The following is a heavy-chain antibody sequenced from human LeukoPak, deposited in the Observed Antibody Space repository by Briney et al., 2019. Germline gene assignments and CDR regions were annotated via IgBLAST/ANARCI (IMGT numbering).Heavy chain of an antibody. D-gene: IGHD3-22*01. CDR1: GFTFSSYG. CDR3: ARDKYNYYDSSGYSPFDY. V-gene: IGHV3-21*01. CDR2: ISSSSYI. Sequence: GGSLRLSCAASGFTFSSYGMHWVRQAPGKGLEWVSSISSSSYIYYADSVKGRFTISRDNAKNSLYLQMNSLRAEDTAVYYCARDKYNYYDSSGYSPFDYWGQGTLVTVSS. J-gene: IGHJ4*02.